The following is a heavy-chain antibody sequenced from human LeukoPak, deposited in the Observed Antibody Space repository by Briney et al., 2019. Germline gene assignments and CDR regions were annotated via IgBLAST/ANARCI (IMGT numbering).Heavy chain of an antibody. V-gene: IGHV3-21*01. D-gene: IGHD3-22*01. CDR2: ISSSSSYI. CDR1: GFTFSSYS. J-gene: IGHJ3*02. CDR3: AREARDSSGYYPDAFDI. Sequence: GGSLRLSCAASGFTFSSYSMNWVRQAPGKGLEWVSSISSSSSYIYYADSVEGRFTISRDNAKNSLYLQMNSLRAEDTAVYYCAREARDSSGYYPDAFDIWGQGTMVTVSS.